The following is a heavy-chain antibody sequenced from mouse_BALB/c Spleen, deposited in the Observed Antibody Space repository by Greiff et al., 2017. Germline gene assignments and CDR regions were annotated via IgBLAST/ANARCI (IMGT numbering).Heavy chain of an antibody. CDR2: IYPGSGST. CDR3: TRGGTWFAY. J-gene: IGHJ3*01. V-gene: IGHV1S22*01. Sequence: LKQPGSELVRPGASVKLSCKASGYTFTSYWMHWVKQRPGQGLEWIGNIYPGSGSTNYDEKFKSKATLTVDTSSSTAYMQLSSLTSEDSAVYYCTRGGTWFAYWGQGTLVTVSA. CDR1: GYTFTSYW.